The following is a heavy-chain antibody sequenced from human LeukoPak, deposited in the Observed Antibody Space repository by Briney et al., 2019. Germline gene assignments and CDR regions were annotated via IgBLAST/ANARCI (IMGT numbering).Heavy chain of an antibody. D-gene: IGHD4/OR15-4a*01. CDR1: GFTFSSYA. V-gene: IGHV3-30-3*01. CDR3: ASPNSPHYYFDY. CDR2: ISYDGSNK. J-gene: IGHJ4*02. Sequence: GGSLRLSCAASGFTFSSYAMHWVRQAPGKGLEWVAVISYDGSNKYYADSVKGRFTISRDNSKNTLYLQMNSLRAEDTAVYYCASPNSPHYYFDYWGQGILVTVSS.